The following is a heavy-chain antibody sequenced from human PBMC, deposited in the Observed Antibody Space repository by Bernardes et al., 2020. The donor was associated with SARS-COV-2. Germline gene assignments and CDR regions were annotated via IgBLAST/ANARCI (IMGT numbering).Heavy chain of an antibody. Sequence: GGSLRLSCAASGFTVSSNYMSWVRQAPGKGLEWVSVIYSGGSTYYADSVKGRFTISRDNSKNTLYLQMNSLRAEDTAVYYCARDGVAVAGTGYYYYYYGMDVWGQGTTGTVSS. CDR2: IYSGGST. CDR3: ARDGVAVAGTGYYYYYYGMDV. V-gene: IGHV3-66*02. D-gene: IGHD6-19*01. J-gene: IGHJ6*02. CDR1: GFTVSSNY.